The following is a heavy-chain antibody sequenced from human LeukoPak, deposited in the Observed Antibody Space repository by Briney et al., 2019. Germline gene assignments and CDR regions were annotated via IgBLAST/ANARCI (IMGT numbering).Heavy chain of an antibody. CDR1: RGTFSSYA. Sequence: SVKVSCNASRGTFSSYAISWVRQAPGQGLEWMGGVIPIFGPANYAQKFQGRVTMTADESTNTAHMELSSLRFEDTAVYYCARGLGNFDFWGQGTLVTVSS. J-gene: IGHJ4*02. V-gene: IGHV1-69*13. D-gene: IGHD3-10*01. CDR3: ARGLGNFDF. CDR2: VIPIFGPA.